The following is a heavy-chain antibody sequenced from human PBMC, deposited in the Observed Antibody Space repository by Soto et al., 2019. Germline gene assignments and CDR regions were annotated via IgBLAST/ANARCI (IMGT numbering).Heavy chain of an antibody. CDR2: ISGSGGTT. Sequence: VQLLESGGGLVQPGGSLRLSCAASGFTFSSYAMSWVRQAPGKGLEWISAISGSGGTTYYVDSVKGPLTFSRDNTTHTLYRQMISLRAEDTVVYYCAKTANGWFSAFDIWGQGTMVTVSS. CDR3: AKTANGWFSAFDI. J-gene: IGHJ3*02. V-gene: IGHV3-23*01. CDR1: GFTFSSYA. D-gene: IGHD6-19*01.